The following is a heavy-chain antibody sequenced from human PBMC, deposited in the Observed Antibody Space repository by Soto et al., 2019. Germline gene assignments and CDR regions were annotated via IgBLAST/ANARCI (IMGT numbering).Heavy chain of an antibody. Sequence: EVQPVQSGGGLVQSGGSLRLSCAASGFTFSSHPMTWVRQAPGKGLEWVSYITTRISSIYYADSVKGRFTISRDNAKNSLYLQMNSLRDEDTAVYYCARGYCSGASCYAAFDFWGQGTMVTVSS. J-gene: IGHJ3*01. CDR3: ARGYCSGASCYAAFDF. CDR2: ITTRISSI. CDR1: GFTFSSHP. D-gene: IGHD2-15*01. V-gene: IGHV3-48*02.